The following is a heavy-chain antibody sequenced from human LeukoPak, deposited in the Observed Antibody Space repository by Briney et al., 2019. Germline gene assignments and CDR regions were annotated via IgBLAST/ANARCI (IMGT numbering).Heavy chain of an antibody. J-gene: IGHJ4*02. Sequence: TGGSLRLSCAASGFTFDDYAMHWVRQAPGKGLEWVSGISWNSGSIGYADSVKGRFTISRDNAKNSLYLQMNSLRAEDTALYYCAKAIPRSGSFDYWGQGTLVTVS. CDR1: GFTFDDYA. V-gene: IGHV3-9*01. D-gene: IGHD3-10*01. CDR3: AKAIPRSGSFDY. CDR2: ISWNSGSI.